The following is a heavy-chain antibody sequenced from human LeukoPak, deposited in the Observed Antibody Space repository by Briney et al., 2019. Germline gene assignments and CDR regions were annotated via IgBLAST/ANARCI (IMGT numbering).Heavy chain of an antibody. CDR3: ARVILGETDYVDY. D-gene: IGHD3-10*01. J-gene: IGHJ4*02. Sequence: ASVKVSCRASGYTFTGYYMHWVRQAPGQGLEWMGWINPNSGGTNYAQKFQGRVTMTRDTSISTAYMELSRLRSDDTAVYYCARVILGETDYVDYWGQGTLVTVSS. CDR1: GYTFTGYY. V-gene: IGHV1-2*02. CDR2: INPNSGGT.